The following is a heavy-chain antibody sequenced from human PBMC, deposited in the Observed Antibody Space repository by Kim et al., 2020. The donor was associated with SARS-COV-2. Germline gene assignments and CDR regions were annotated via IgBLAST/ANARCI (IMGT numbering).Heavy chain of an antibody. J-gene: IGHJ4*02. CDR1: GFTVSSNY. D-gene: IGHD3-16*02. CDR2: IYSGGST. V-gene: IGHV3-53*01. CDR3: ARGWDYDYVWGSYRHPTDY. Sequence: GGSPRLSCAASGFTVSSNYMSWVRQAPGKGLEWVSVIYSGGSTYYADSVKGRFTISRDNSKNTLYLQMNSLRAEDTAVYYCARGWDYDYVWGSYRHPTDYWGQGTLVTVSS.